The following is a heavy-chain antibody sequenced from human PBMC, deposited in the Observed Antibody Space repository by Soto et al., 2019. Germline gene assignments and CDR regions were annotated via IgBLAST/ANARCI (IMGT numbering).Heavy chain of an antibody. Sequence: QVQLQESGPGLVKPSQTLSLTCTVSGGSISSGGYYWSWIRQHPGKGLEWIGYIYYSGSTYSNPSLKSRVTISVDTSKNQFSLKLISVTAADTDVYYCARRWESEWFDPWGQGTLVTVSS. CDR3: ARRWESEWFDP. J-gene: IGHJ5*02. CDR2: IYYSGST. V-gene: IGHV4-31*03. D-gene: IGHD1-26*01. CDR1: GGSISSGGYY.